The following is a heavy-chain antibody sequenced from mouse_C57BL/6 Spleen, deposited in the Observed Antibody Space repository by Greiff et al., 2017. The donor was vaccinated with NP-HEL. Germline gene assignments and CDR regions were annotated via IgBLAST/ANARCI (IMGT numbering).Heavy chain of an antibody. CDR3: ARGDYYGSSFFAY. CDR1: GFNIKNTY. V-gene: IGHV14-3*01. CDR2: IDPANGNT. Sequence: EVQLQESVAELVRPGASVKLSCTASGFNIKNTYMHWVKQRPEQGLEWIGRIDPANGNTKYAPKFQGKATITADTSSNTAYLQLSSLKSEDTAIYYCARGDYYGSSFFAYWGQGTLVTVSA. J-gene: IGHJ3*01. D-gene: IGHD1-1*01.